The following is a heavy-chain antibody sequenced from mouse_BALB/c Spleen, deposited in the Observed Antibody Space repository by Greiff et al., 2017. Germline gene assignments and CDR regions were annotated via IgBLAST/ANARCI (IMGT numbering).Heavy chain of an antibody. Sequence: EVQLVESGPGLVKPSQSLSLTCTVTGYSITSDYAWNWIRQFPGNKLEWMGYISYSGSTSYNPSLKSRISITRDTSKNQFFLQLNSVTTEDTATYYCARGGYYGNYLWFAYWGQGTLVTVSA. D-gene: IGHD2-1*01. J-gene: IGHJ3*01. V-gene: IGHV3-2*02. CDR2: ISYSGST. CDR3: ARGGYYGNYLWFAY. CDR1: GYSITSDYA.